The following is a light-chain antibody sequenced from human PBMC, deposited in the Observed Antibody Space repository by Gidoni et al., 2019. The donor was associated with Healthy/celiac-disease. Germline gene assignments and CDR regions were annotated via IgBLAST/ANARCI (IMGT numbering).Light chain of an antibody. V-gene: IGKV4-1*01. Sequence: DIVLTQSPDSLAVSLGERATINFKSSQSVLYSSNNKNYLAWYRQKPGQPPKLLIYWASTRESGVHDRFSGSGSGTDFTLTISSRQAEDVAVYYCQQYYSTPYTFGQGTKLEIK. CDR1: QSVLYSSNNKNY. CDR3: QQYYSTPYT. CDR2: WAS. J-gene: IGKJ2*01.